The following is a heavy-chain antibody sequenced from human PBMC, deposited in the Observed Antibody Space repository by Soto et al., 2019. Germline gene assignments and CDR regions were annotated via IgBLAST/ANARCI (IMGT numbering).Heavy chain of an antibody. V-gene: IGHV4-39*02. D-gene: IGHD6-19*01. Sequence: SETLSLTCTVSGGSVSSSSYYWGWNRQPPGKGLEWIATIYHTGRSYYNPSLKSRFTISVNASNNHFSLKLTSVTAADTAVYYCARTGFGTGWCFDYWGQGALVTVSS. CDR3: ARTGFGTGWCFDY. CDR2: IYHTGRS. J-gene: IGHJ4*02. CDR1: GGSVSSSSYY.